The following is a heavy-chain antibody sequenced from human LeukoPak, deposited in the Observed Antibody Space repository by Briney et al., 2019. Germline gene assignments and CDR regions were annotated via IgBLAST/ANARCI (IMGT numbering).Heavy chain of an antibody. V-gene: IGHV4-39*07. CDR3: ARRESYGSGSIDY. CDR1: GGSISSSSYY. D-gene: IGHD3-10*01. CDR2: IYHSGST. Sequence: SETLSLTCTVSGGSISSSSYYWGWIRQPPGKGLEWIGSIYHSGSTYYNPSLKSRVTISVDTSKNQFSLKLSSVTAADTAVYYCARRESYGSGSIDYWGQGTLVTVSS. J-gene: IGHJ4*02.